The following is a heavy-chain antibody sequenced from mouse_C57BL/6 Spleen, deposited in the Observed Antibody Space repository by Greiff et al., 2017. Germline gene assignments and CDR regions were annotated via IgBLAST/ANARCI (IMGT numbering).Heavy chain of an antibody. J-gene: IGHJ3*01. CDR1: GFTFTDYY. V-gene: IGHV7-3*01. CDR2: IRNKANGHTT. CDR3: ASYDYSAGFAY. D-gene: IGHD1-1*01. Sequence: EVQLVESGGGLVQPGASLSLSCAASGFTFTDYYMSWVRQPPGKALEWFGFIRNKANGHTTEYSASVKGRFTISRETSESILYLQMNALRAEDNATYYCASYDYSAGFAYWGQGTLVTVSA.